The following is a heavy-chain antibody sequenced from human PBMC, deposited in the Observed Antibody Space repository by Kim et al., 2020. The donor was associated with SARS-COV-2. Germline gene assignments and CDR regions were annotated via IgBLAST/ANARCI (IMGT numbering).Heavy chain of an antibody. D-gene: IGHD6-13*01. CDR2: ISSSSSYI. CDR1: GFTFSGYG. CDR3: ARASIAAAWGDGLDG. J-gene: IGHJ6*02. Sequence: GGSLRLSCAASGFTFSGYGMSWVRQAPGKGLEWVSSISSSSSYIYYADSVKGRFTISRDNAKNSLYLQMNSLRAEDTAVYYCARASIAAAWGDGLDGWG. V-gene: IGHV3-21*01.